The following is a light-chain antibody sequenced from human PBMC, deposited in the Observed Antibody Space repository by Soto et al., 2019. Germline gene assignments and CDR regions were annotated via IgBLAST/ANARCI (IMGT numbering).Light chain of an antibody. V-gene: IGKV1-39*01. CDR3: QQSDSAPRT. Sequence: DIQMTQSPSSLSASVGDRVTITCRASQNIKNCLNWYQQKPGKAPTLLIYAASSLQSGVPSRFSGSGSGTDFVLTISRLQPEDFATYYCQQSDSAPRTFGPGTKVEIK. CDR1: QNIKNC. CDR2: AAS. J-gene: IGKJ1*01.